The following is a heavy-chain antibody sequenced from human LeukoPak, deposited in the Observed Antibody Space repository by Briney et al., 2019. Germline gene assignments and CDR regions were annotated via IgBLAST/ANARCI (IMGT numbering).Heavy chain of an antibody. D-gene: IGHD1-14*01. V-gene: IGHV1-69*05. CDR1: GGTFSSYA. Sequence: SVKVSCKASGGTFSSYAISWVRQAPGQGLEWMGGIIPIFGTANYAQKFQGRVTITTDESTSTAYMELSSLRSEDTAVYYCARPLTGPGYFDYWGQGTLVTVSS. CDR2: IIPIFGTA. J-gene: IGHJ4*02. CDR3: ARPLTGPGYFDY.